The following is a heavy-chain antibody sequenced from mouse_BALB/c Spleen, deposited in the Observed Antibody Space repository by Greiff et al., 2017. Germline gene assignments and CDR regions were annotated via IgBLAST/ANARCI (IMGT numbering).Heavy chain of an antibody. Sequence: EVQLVESGGGLVQPGGSLKLSCAASGFTFSSYGMSWVRQTPDKRLELVATINSNGGSTYYPDSVKGRFTISRDNAKNTLYLQMSSLKSEDTAMYYCARPYYGNPAWFAYWGQGTLVTVSA. CDR1: GFTFSSYG. J-gene: IGHJ3*01. CDR2: INSNGGST. V-gene: IGHV5-6-3*01. CDR3: ARPYYGNPAWFAY. D-gene: IGHD2-10*01.